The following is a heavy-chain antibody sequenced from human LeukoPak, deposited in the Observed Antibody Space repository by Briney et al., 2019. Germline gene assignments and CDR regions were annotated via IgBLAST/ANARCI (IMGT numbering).Heavy chain of an antibody. CDR1: GGSFSGYY. CDR2: IYYSGST. Sequence: PSETLSLTCAVYGGSFSGYYWGWIRQPPGKGLEWIGSIYYSGSTFYNPSLKSRVTISVDTSKNQFSLRLTSVTAADTAVYYCARAGYSYGYTDYWGQGTLVTVSS. CDR3: ARAGYSYGYTDY. J-gene: IGHJ4*02. V-gene: IGHV4-39*01. D-gene: IGHD5-18*01.